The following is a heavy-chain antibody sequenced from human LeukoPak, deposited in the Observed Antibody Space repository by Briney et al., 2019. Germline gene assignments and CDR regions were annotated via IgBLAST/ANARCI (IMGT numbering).Heavy chain of an antibody. V-gene: IGHV1-18*01. J-gene: IGHJ2*01. CDR1: GYTFTSYG. CDR3: ARVESGSYYSYWYFDL. Sequence: GASVTVSCKASGYTFTSYGISWVRQAPGQGLEWMGWISAYNGNTNYAQKLQGRVIMTTDTSTSTAYMELRSLRSDDTAVYYCARVESGSYYSYWYFDLWGRGTLVTVSS. D-gene: IGHD1-26*01. CDR2: ISAYNGNT.